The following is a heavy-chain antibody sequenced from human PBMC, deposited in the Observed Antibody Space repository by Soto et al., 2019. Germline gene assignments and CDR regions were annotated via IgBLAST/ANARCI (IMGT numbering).Heavy chain of an antibody. CDR1: GYTFSGHW. Sequence: GESLKISCKTSGYTFSGHWISWVRQVPGKGLQWVGNIDPSDSYINYNPAFRGHVTFSVDKSSSTAYLHWRSLGPSDTAIYYCARHGAAIWLGYWGQGTLVTVS. D-gene: IGHD6-19*01. CDR2: IDPSDSYI. CDR3: ARHGAAIWLGY. J-gene: IGHJ4*02. V-gene: IGHV5-10-1*01.